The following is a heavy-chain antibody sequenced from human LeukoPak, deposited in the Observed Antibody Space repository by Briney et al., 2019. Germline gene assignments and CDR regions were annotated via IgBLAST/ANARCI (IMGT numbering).Heavy chain of an antibody. CDR1: GYTFTSYD. J-gene: IGHJ6*02. D-gene: IGHD3-3*01. CDR3: AXGQSAKWXLYTYXYYGMDV. Sequence: ASVKVSCKASGYTFTSYDINWVRQATGQGLEWMGWMNPNSGNTGYAQKFQGRVTMTRNTSISTAYMELSSLRSEDTAVYYCAXGQSAKWXLYTYXYYGMDVWGXXTXVXVSS. V-gene: IGHV1-8*01. CDR2: MNPNSGNT.